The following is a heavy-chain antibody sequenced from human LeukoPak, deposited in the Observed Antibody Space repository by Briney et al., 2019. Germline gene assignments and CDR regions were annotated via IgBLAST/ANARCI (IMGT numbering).Heavy chain of an antibody. Sequence: GGSLRLSCEVSGFNLNTYAMSRVRQAPGKALEWVSAISNTAGSTYHGGSGKGRFTISRDTSKNTLFLQMDTLRAEDTAVYFCARHSPYSHGYFDSWGQGALVSVSS. CDR2: ISNTAGST. CDR1: GFNLNTYA. V-gene: IGHV3-23*01. J-gene: IGHJ4*02. CDR3: ARHSPYSHGYFDS. D-gene: IGHD5-18*01.